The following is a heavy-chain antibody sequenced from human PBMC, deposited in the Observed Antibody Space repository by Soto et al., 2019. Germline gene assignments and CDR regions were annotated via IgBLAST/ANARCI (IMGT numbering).Heavy chain of an antibody. V-gene: IGHV1-18*01. J-gene: IGHJ3*02. CDR2: ISAYNGNT. Sequence: QVQLVQSGAEGKKPGASVKVSCKASGYTFTSYGISWVRQAPGQGLEWMGWISAYNGNTNYAQKLQGRVTMTTDTSTRTAYMEMGSLKSDNTAMYYCARLTGYCSSTSCRSNAFDIWGQGTMVTVSS. CDR3: ARLTGYCSSTSCRSNAFDI. CDR1: GYTFTSYG. D-gene: IGHD2-2*01.